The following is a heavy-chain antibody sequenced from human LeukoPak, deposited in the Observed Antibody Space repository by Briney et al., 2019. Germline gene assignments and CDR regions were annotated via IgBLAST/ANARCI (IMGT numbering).Heavy chain of an antibody. CDR1: GYSFTSFG. CDR2: ISAASGST. V-gene: IGHV1-18*01. D-gene: IGHD2-21*02. CDR3: AKEQEGTAIGGVFDY. J-gene: IGHJ4*02. Sequence: ASVKVSCMASGYSFTSFGLSWVRQAPGQGPEWMAWISAASGSTNYAQKFQDRVTMTTDTSTTTVYMELRSLRSDDTAVYYCAKEQEGTAIGGVFDYWGQGTVVTVSS.